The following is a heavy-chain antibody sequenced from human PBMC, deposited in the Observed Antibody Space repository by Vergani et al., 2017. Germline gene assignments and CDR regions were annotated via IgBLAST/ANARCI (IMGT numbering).Heavy chain of an antibody. CDR3: ASGIAAAGRSAEYFQH. D-gene: IGHD6-13*01. CDR1: GYSFTSYW. J-gene: IGHJ1*01. V-gene: IGHV5-51*01. CDR2: IYPGDSDT. Sequence: EVQLVQSGAEVKKPGESLKISCKGSGYSFTSYWIGWVRQMPGKGLEWMGIIYPGDSDTRYSPSFQGQVTISADKSISNAYLQWSSLKASDTAMYYCASGIAAAGRSAEYFQHWGQGTLVTVSS.